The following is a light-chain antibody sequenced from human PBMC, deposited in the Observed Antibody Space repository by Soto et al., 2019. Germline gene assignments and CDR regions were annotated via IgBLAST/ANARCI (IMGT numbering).Light chain of an antibody. J-gene: IGKJ5*01. CDR3: HQYYSYPIT. CDR1: QGIDSR. Sequence: AIRLTQSPSSFSASIGDRVTITCRASQGIDSRLAWYQQKPGKAPKLLIYAASTLQDGVPSRFSGSESGTDFTLTINSLQSDDFATYSCHQYYSYPITFGQGTRLEIK. V-gene: IGKV1-8*01. CDR2: AAS.